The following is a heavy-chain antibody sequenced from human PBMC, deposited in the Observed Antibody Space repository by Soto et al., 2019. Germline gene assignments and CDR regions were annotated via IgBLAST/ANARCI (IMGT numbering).Heavy chain of an antibody. Sequence: EVRLMESGGGLVQPGESLKLSCRVSGLPATYNYMSWVRQAPGKGLEWVSVFYYGGQTYYADSVKGRFTISTANSQNTLYPDITSLSPADTAVYYCATDTYSSWTKWGQGTLVTVSS. J-gene: IGHJ4*02. CDR3: ATDTYSSWTK. V-gene: IGHV3-53*04. CDR2: FYYGGQT. D-gene: IGHD3-10*01. CDR1: GLPATYNY.